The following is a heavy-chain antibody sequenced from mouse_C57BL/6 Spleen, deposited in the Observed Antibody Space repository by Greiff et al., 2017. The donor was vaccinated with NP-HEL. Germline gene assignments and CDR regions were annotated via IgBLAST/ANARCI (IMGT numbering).Heavy chain of an antibody. CDR2: IDPANGNT. J-gene: IGHJ3*01. D-gene: IGHD1-1*01. CDR1: GFNIKNTY. V-gene: IGHV14-3*01. Sequence: VQLKESVAELVRPGASVKLSCTASGFNIKNTYMHWVKQRPEQGLEWIGRIDPANGNTKYAPKFQGKATITADTSSNTAYLQLSSLTSEDTAIYYCARCYYGSSHVRWFAYWGQGTLVTVSA. CDR3: ARCYYGSSHVRWFAY.